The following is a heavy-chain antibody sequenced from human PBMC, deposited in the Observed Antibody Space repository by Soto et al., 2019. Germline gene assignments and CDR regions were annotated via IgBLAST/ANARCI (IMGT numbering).Heavy chain of an antibody. V-gene: IGHV1-69*01. D-gene: IGHD3-3*01. Sequence: QVQLVQSGAEVKKPGSSVKVSCKASGGTFSSYAISWVRQAPGQGLEWMGGIIPIFGTANYAQKFQGRVTITADESTSTAYMELSSLRSEDTAVYYCARRDGNYDFWGGYYPDYYYGMDVCGQGTTVTVSS. J-gene: IGHJ6*02. CDR3: ARRDGNYDFWGGYYPDYYYGMDV. CDR1: GGTFSSYA. CDR2: IIPIFGTA.